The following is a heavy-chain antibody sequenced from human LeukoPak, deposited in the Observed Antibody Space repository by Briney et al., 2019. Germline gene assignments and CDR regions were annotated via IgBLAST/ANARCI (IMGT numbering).Heavy chain of an antibody. D-gene: IGHD1-26*01. J-gene: IGHJ3*02. CDR2: ISGSGGST. Sequence: GGSLRLSCAASGFTFSSYAMSWVRQAPGKGLEWVSAISGSGGSTYYADSVKGRFTISRDNSKDTLYLQMNSLRAEDTAVYYCAKDRRPWELYDAFDIWGQGTMVTVSS. CDR1: GFTFSSYA. CDR3: AKDRRPWELYDAFDI. V-gene: IGHV3-23*01.